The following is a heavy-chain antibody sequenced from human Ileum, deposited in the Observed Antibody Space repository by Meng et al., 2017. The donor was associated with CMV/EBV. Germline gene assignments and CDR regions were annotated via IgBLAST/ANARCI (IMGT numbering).Heavy chain of an antibody. D-gene: IGHD3-10*01. CDR1: GFTFSSYA. CDR2: ISGAGINT. V-gene: IGHV3-23*01. J-gene: IGHJ4*02. Sequence: LSCAASGFTFSSYAMSWVRQAPGKGLEWVASISGAGINTYYADFVKGRFTISRDNSQDTLYLQLNSLGADDTALYYCAKDQRIWGVGGQGTLVTVSS. CDR3: AKDQRIWGV.